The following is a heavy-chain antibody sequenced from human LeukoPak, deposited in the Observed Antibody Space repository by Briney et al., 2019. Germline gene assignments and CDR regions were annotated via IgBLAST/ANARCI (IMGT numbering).Heavy chain of an antibody. V-gene: IGHV4-30-4*08. CDR2: IYYSGST. D-gene: IGHD5-12*01. CDR1: GGSISSGDYY. Sequence: PSETLSLTCTVSGGSISSGDYYWSWIRQPPGKGLEWIGYIYYSGSTYYNPSLKSRVTISVDTSKNQFSLKLSSVTAADTAVYYCAREVVATVYPYYYYYYVDVWGKGTTVTVSS. J-gene: IGHJ6*03. CDR3: AREVVATVYPYYYYYYVDV.